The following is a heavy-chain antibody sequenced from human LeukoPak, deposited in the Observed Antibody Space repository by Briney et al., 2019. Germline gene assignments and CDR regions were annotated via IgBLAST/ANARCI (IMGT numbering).Heavy chain of an antibody. J-gene: IGHJ5*02. CDR1: GGSISSYY. D-gene: IGHD6-19*01. CDR2: IYTSGST. V-gene: IGHV4-4*07. CDR3: ARFHIAVAGTDWFDP. Sequence: PSETLSLTCTVSGGSISSYYWSWIRQPAGKGLEWIGRIYTSGSTNYNPSLKSRVTISVDTSKNQFSLKLSSVTAADTAVYYCARFHIAVAGTDWFDPWGQGTLVTVSS.